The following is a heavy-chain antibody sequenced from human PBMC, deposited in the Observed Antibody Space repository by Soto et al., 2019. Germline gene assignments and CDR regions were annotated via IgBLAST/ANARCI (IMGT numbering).Heavy chain of an antibody. J-gene: IGHJ4*02. CDR2: IYYSGST. CDR3: ASLDTAMVSLLY. CDR1: GGSISSGGYY. V-gene: IGHV4-31*01. D-gene: IGHD5-18*01. Sequence: QVQLQESGPGLVKPSQTLSLTCTVSGGSISSGGYYWSWIRQHPGKGLEWIGYIYYSGSTYYNPSRKRLINTTIKPSKNQFSLKLSSVAAADTAVYYCASLDTAMVSLLYWGQGTLVTVSS.